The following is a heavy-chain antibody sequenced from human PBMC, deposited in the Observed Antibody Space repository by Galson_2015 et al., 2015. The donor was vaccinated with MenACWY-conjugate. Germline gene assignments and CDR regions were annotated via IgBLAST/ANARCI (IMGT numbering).Heavy chain of an antibody. CDR2: ISGNNGNI. J-gene: IGHJ4*02. V-gene: IGHV1-18*01. D-gene: IGHD1-1*01. CDR1: GYTFINFG. Sequence: SVKVSCKASGYTFINFGISWVRQAPGQGPEWMGWISGNNGNINYAQKLQDRVTMTTDTSTSTAYMELRSLRSDDTSVYYCERDERHLEERHPGGRDYWGQGTLVTVSS. CDR3: ERDERHLEERHPGGRDY.